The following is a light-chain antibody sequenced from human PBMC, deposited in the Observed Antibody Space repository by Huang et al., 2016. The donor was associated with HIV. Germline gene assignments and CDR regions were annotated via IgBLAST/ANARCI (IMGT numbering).Light chain of an antibody. CDR3: QQYHIYWT. V-gene: IGKV3-15*01. CDR1: ESVGSN. J-gene: IGKJ1*01. Sequence: EVVMTQSPATLSVSPGERATLFCRASESVGSNLAWFQLKPGQAPRLLSYGASTRATGTPARFSGSGSGTVFTLTISSLQSEDSAVYFCQQYHIYWTFGQGTKVEFK. CDR2: GAS.